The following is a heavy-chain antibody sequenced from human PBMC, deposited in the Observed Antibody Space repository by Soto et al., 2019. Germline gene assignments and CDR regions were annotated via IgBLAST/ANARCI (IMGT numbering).Heavy chain of an antibody. D-gene: IGHD6-6*01. CDR1: GGSISSGGYY. CDR3: ARSYSSSSGVDY. Sequence: QVQLQESGPGLVKPSQTLSLTCTVSGGSISSGGYYWSWIRQHPGKGLEWIGYIYYSGSTYYNPSLKSRGTISVDTSKNQVSRKLSSVTAADTAVYYCARSYSSSSGVDYWGQGTLVTVSS. CDR2: IYYSGST. V-gene: IGHV4-31*03. J-gene: IGHJ4*02.